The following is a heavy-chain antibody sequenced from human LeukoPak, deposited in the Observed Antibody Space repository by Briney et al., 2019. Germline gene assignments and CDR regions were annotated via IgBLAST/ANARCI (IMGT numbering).Heavy chain of an antibody. CDR2: IKQDGSEK. CDR3: RGIQLWARTYAFDI. Sequence: PGGSLRLSCAASGFTFSSYWMSWVRQAPGKGLEWVANIKQDGSEKYYVDSVKGRFTTSRDNAKNPLYLQMNSLRAEDTAVYYCRGIQLWARTYAFDIWGQGTMVTVSS. J-gene: IGHJ3*02. CDR1: GFTFSSYW. V-gene: IGHV3-7*01. D-gene: IGHD5-18*01.